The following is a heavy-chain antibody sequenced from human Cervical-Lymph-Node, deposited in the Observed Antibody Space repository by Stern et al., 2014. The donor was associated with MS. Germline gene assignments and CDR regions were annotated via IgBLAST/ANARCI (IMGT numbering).Heavy chain of an antibody. CDR3: AKDKGIFFL. CDR1: GGSITNYY. Sequence: QVQLQESGPGLVKPSETLSLTCTVSGGSITNYYWSWIRQPPGKGLEWIGYIYYSGSTNYNPSLKSRVTISVDTSKNQFSLKLSSVTAADPAVYYCAKDKGIFFLGGKGTLVPLPS. CDR2: IYYSGST. J-gene: IGHJ4*01. D-gene: IGHD2/OR15-2a*01. V-gene: IGHV4-59*01.